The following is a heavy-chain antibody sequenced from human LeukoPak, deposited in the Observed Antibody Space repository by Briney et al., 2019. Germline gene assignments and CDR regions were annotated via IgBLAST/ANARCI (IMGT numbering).Heavy chain of an antibody. CDR2: IYHSGGT. Sequence: PSETLSLTCAVSGASISSNNWWNWVRQPPGKGLEWIGEIYHSGGTNYSPSLKSRITISVDKSKNHFSLKLTSVTAADTAIYYCAAAAVAVDYWGQGTLVTVSS. J-gene: IGHJ4*02. CDR1: GASISSNNW. D-gene: IGHD6-19*01. CDR3: AAAAVAVDY. V-gene: IGHV4-4*02.